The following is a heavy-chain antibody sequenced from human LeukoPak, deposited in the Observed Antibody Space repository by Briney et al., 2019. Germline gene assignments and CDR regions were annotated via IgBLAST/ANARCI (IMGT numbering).Heavy chain of an antibody. CDR3: ARRAGAYTHPYDY. Sequence: GGSLRLSCTVSGFTVSSNSVSWVRQAPGKGLEWVSFIYSAGSTHYSDSVKGRFIISIDNSKNTLYLQMNSLRAEDTAVYYCARRAGAYTHPYDYWGQGTLVTVS. CDR2: IYSAGST. J-gene: IGHJ4*02. CDR1: GFTVSSNS. D-gene: IGHD3-16*01. V-gene: IGHV3-53*01.